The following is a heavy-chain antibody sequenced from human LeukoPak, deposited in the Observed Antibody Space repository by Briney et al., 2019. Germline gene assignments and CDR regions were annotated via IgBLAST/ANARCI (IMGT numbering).Heavy chain of an antibody. V-gene: IGHV3-23*01. CDR1: GFTFINYA. CDR2: ISGVGDST. D-gene: IGHD2-15*01. J-gene: IGHJ6*03. CDR3: AKRADGCSGVSCYYYYMDV. Sequence: GGSLRLSCAASGFTFINYAMNWVRQAPGKGLEWVSTISGVGDSTYYAESVKGRFTMSRDNSQNTVYLQMNSLRVEDTAIYYCAKRADGCSGVSCYYYYMDVWGKGTTVTVSS.